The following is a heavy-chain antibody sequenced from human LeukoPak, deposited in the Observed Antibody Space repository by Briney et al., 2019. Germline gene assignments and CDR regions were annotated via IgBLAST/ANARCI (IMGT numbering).Heavy chain of an antibody. CDR1: GITFSSYA. CDR2: ISGGGVST. J-gene: IGHJ4*02. V-gene: IGHV3-23*01. CDR3: ARRGSSWYFDY. D-gene: IGHD6-13*01. Sequence: PGGSLGLSCAASGITFSSYAMSWVRQAPGKGLEWVSAISGGGVSTYYADSVKGRFTISRDNSKNTLYLQMNSLIGEDTAVYYCARRGSSWYFDYWGQGTLVTVSS.